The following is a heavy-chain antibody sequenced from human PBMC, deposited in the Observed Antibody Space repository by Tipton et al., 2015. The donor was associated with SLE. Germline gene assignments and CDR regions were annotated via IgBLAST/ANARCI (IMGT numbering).Heavy chain of an antibody. CDR1: GGSISSYF. Sequence: TLSLTCTVSGGSISSYFWSWIRQPPGKGLEWLGYADYSGSTNYNPSLKSRVTMSVDLSKNQFSLNLTSMTAADTAVYYCARGTRVSATKLWGQGTLVTVSS. V-gene: IGHV4-59*07. D-gene: IGHD2-21*02. CDR2: ADYSGST. CDR3: ARGTRVSATKL. J-gene: IGHJ4*02.